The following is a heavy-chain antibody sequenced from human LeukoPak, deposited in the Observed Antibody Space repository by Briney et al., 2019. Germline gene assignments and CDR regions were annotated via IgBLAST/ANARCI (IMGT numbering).Heavy chain of an antibody. V-gene: IGHV4-39*07. CDR3: ARDVYRGIQLWLGGHYFDY. Sequence: SETLSLTCTVSNDSISSSSYYWGWIRQPPGKGLEWIGSIYYSGSTYYNPSLKSRVTISVDTSKNQFSLKLSSVTAADTAVYYCARDVYRGIQLWLGGHYFDYWGQGTLVTVSS. J-gene: IGHJ4*02. CDR2: IYYSGST. D-gene: IGHD5-18*01. CDR1: NDSISSSSYY.